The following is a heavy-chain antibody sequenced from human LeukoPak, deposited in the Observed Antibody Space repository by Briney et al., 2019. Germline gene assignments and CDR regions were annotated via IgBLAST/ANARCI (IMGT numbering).Heavy chain of an antibody. D-gene: IGHD5-18*01. V-gene: IGHV4-39*01. CDR3: ARRPGGSKYGDWFDP. J-gene: IGHJ5*02. CDR2: MYYNGNTY. Sequence: SETLSLTCTVSGGSIITNTYYWGWIRQPPGKGLEWIGNMYYNGNTYYYNPSLKSRVTISIDTSRNQFSLKLSSVTAADTAVYYCARRPGGSKYGDWFDPWGQGNLVTVSS. CDR1: GGSIITNTYY.